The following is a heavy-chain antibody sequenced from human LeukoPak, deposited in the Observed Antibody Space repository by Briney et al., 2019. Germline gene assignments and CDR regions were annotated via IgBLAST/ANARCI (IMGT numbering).Heavy chain of an antibody. V-gene: IGHV1-3*01. CDR2: INAGKGNT. CDR1: GYTFTSYA. D-gene: IGHD1-26*01. J-gene: IGHJ4*02. Sequence: ASVKVSCKATGYTFTSYAMHWVRQAPGQRLEWMGWINAGKGNTKYSQKFQGRVTITRDTSASTAYMELSSLRSEDTAVYYCARAVALREWELLRYWGQGTLVTVSS. CDR3: ARAVALREWELLRY.